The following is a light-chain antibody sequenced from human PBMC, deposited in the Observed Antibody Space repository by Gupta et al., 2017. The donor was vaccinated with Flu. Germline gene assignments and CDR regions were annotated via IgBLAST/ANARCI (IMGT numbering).Light chain of an antibody. V-gene: IGKV1-39*01. CDR2: SAS. CDR1: QVVTSH. CDR3: QQTFNAPPWT. Sequence: DRVSITCRASQVVTSHVNWYQQRPGEAPRLLISSASSLQPGVPSRFRGSGFGTQFTLTISGLQPEDFATYYCQQTFNAPPWTFGQGTKVNIK. J-gene: IGKJ1*01.